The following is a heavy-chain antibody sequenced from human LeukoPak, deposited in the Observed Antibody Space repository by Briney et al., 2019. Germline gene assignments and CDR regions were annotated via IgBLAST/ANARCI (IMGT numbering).Heavy chain of an antibody. V-gene: IGHV3-11*04. D-gene: IGHD3-22*01. CDR2: ISSSGSTI. CDR1: GFTFSDYY. J-gene: IGHJ4*02. CDR3: ARERTYYYDSSGYHNDY. Sequence: GGSLRLSCAASGFTFSDYYMSWIRQAPGKGLEWASYISSSGSTIYYADSVKGRFTISRDNAKNSLYLQMNSLRAEDTAVYYCARERTYYYDSSGYHNDYWGQGTLVTVSS.